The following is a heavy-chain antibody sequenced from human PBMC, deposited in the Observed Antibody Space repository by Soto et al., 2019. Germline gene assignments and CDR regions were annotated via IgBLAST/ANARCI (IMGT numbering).Heavy chain of an antibody. D-gene: IGHD2-21*02. J-gene: IGHJ5*02. CDR3: VRTAREGAVAPHWFDR. Sequence: SETLSLTCTVSGASIRSTDYYWSWIRQAPGKGLEWIGYVYYTGSTYYNPSLMSRLTISVDTSKNQFSLKLTSVTAAETAVYYCVRTAREGAVAPHWFDRWGRGTQVTVSS. CDR2: VYYTGST. V-gene: IGHV4-30-4*01. CDR1: GASIRSTDYY.